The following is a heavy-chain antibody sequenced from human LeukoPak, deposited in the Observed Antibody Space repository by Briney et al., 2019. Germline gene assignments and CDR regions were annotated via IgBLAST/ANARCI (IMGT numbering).Heavy chain of an antibody. Sequence: GGSLRLSCAASGFAFSSYEMNWVRQAPGKGLEWVSYIRSTSNTIYYADSVKGRFTISRDNAKNSLYLQMNSLRAEDTAVYYCARKNGLDYWGQGTLVTVSS. CDR3: ARKNGLDY. CDR1: GFAFSSYE. V-gene: IGHV3-48*03. J-gene: IGHJ4*02. CDR2: IRSTSNTI.